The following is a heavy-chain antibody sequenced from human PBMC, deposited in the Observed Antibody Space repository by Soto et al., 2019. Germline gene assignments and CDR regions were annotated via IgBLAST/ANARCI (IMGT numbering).Heavy chain of an antibody. CDR1: GYTFTSYG. D-gene: IGHD4-4*01. V-gene: IGHV1-18*01. Sequence: SVKVSCKASGYTFTSYGISWVRQAPGQGLEWMGWISAYNGNTNYAQKLQGRVTMTTDTSTSTAYMVLRSLRSDDTAVYYCARDSLHPNPPGGRDYRMDAWGKGNTVTVSS. CDR2: ISAYNGNT. CDR3: ARDSLHPNPPGGRDYRMDA. J-gene: IGHJ6*03.